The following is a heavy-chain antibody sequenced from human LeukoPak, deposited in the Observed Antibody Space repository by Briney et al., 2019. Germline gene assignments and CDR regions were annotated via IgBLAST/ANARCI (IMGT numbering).Heavy chain of an antibody. V-gene: IGHV4-4*07. J-gene: IGHJ5*02. CDR3: ASGNYDFWSGYSDENWFDP. CDR1: GGSISSYY. Sequence: SETLSLTCTVSGGSISSYYRSWIRQPAGKGLEWIGRIYTRGSPNYNPSLKRRVTLSVDTSKNQFSLKLSCVTAADTAVYYCASGNYDFWSGYSDENWFDPWGQGTLVTVSS. CDR2: IYTRGSP. D-gene: IGHD3-3*01.